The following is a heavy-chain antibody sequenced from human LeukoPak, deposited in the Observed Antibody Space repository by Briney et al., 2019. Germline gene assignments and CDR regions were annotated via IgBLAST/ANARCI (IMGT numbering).Heavy chain of an antibody. Sequence: QAGGSLRLSCAASGFTFSVYEMNWVRQDPGKGLEWFSYITSGGGTIYYADSVKGRFTISRDNAKNSLYLQMNSLRADDTATYYCARGFNYAFDYWGQGTLVTVSS. CDR3: ARGFNYAFDY. D-gene: IGHD2-2*01. J-gene: IGHJ4*02. CDR1: GFTFSVYE. V-gene: IGHV3-48*03. CDR2: ITSGGGTI.